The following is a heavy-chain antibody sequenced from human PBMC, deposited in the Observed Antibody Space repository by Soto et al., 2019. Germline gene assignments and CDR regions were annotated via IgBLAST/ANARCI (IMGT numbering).Heavy chain of an antibody. CDR2: ISSSSSYI. CDR3: ARDVPSSAHYYLSRAGVDT. V-gene: IGHV3-21*04. CDR1: GFTFSSYS. J-gene: IGHJ5*02. D-gene: IGHD3-22*01. Sequence: EVQLVESGGGLVKPGGSLRLSCAASGFTFSSYSMNWVRQAPGKGLEWVSSISSSSSYIYYADSVKGRVTISRDTAKNYPYLHMHTLRAEDTALYDCARDVPSSAHYYLSRAGVDTCGAGTLVTGSS.